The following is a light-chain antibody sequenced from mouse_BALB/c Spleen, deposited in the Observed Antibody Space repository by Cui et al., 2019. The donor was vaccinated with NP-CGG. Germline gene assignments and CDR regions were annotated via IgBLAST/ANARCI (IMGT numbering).Light chain of an antibody. CDR1: TRSVTTSNY. V-gene: IGLV1*01. J-gene: IGLJ1*01. Sequence: QAVVTQESALTTSPGETVTLTCRSSTRSVTTSNYANWVQEKPDHLFTGLIGGTNNRVPGVPARFSGSLIGDKAALTITGAQTEDEAIYFCALWYSNHWVFGGGTQLTVL. CDR2: GTN. CDR3: ALWYSNHWV.